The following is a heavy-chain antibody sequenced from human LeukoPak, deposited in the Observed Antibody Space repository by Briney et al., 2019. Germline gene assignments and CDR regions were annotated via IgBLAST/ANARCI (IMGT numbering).Heavy chain of an antibody. D-gene: IGHD3-22*01. J-gene: IGHJ1*01. V-gene: IGHV3-74*01. CDR3: ARAPSEIGGYYPEYFRH. CDR1: GFTFRNYW. Sequence: PGGSLRLSCAAAGFTFRNYWMHWVRQAPGKGLVWVSRIKSDGRTNYADSVKGRFTISRDNAKNTVSLQMNSLRAEDTGVYYCARAPSEIGGYYPEYFRHWGQGTLVTVSS. CDR2: IKSDGRT.